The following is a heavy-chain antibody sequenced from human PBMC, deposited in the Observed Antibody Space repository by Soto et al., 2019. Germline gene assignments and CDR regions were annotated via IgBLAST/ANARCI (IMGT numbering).Heavy chain of an antibody. CDR1: GFTFSSYW. V-gene: IGHV3-74*01. J-gene: IGHJ3*02. CDR2: IYIDGSST. Sequence: EVQLVESGGGLVQPGGSLRLSCAASGFTFSSYWMHWVRQAPGKGLVWVSRIYIDGSSTNYADSVKGGFTISRDNAKNTLDLQMSSLRAEDTAVYYCARAERWLQLRNAFDIWGQGTMVTVSS. CDR3: ARAERWLQLRNAFDI. D-gene: IGHD5-12*01.